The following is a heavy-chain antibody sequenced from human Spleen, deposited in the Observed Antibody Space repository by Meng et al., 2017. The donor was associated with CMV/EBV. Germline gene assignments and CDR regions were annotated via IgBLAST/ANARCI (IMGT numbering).Heavy chain of an antibody. J-gene: IGHJ4*02. V-gene: IGHV3-74*03. CDR3: ARAAGGLDY. Sequence: GESMKISCAASGFTFETHWMHWVRQAPGRGLVGVSRINADGGTTTYADSMKGRFTISRDNTKNTLYLQMNSLRVDDTAVYYCARAAGGLDYWGQGVLVTVSS. CDR1: GFTFETHW. CDR2: INADGGTT. D-gene: IGHD2-15*01.